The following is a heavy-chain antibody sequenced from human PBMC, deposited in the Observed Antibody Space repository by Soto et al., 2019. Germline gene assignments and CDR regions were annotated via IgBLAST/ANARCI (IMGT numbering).Heavy chain of an antibody. D-gene: IGHD4-4*01. V-gene: IGHV2-5*01. Sequence: SGPTLVNPTQTLTLTCTLSGFSLTSTGVGVGWIRQPPGKALEWLAVIYWNDDERYSPSLKSRLTITKDTSKNQVVLTMTNMDPVDTGTYYCARRAILSLTTSFDYWGQGTLVTVSS. CDR1: GFSLTSTGVG. CDR3: ARRAILSLTTSFDY. CDR2: IYWNDDE. J-gene: IGHJ4*02.